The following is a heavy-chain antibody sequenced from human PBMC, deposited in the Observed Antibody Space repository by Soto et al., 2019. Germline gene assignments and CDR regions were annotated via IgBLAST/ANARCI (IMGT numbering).Heavy chain of an antibody. D-gene: IGHD3-3*01. CDR3: AREGYDFWSVSYFDY. CDR1: GYTFTSYY. CDR2: INPSGGST. J-gene: IGHJ4*02. V-gene: IGHV1-46*01. Sequence: ASVKVSCKASGYTFTSYYMHWVRHAPGQGLEWMGIINPSGGSTSYAQKFQGRVTMTRDTSTSTVYMELSSLRSEDTAVYYCAREGYDFWSVSYFDYWGQGTLVTVSS.